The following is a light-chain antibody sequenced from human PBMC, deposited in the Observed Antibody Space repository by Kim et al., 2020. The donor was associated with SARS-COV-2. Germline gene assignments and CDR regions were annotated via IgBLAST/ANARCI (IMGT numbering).Light chain of an antibody. Sequence: DIVMTQSPDSLAVSLGERATINCKSSQSVLYNSNNKNYLAWFQQKPGQPPRLLIYWASTRESGVPDRFSGSGSGTDFTLTISSVQAEDVAVYYWQKYDRIPLTFGGGTRVDIK. V-gene: IGKV4-1*01. J-gene: IGKJ4*01. CDR3: QKYDRIPLT. CDR2: WAS. CDR1: QSVLYNSNNKNY.